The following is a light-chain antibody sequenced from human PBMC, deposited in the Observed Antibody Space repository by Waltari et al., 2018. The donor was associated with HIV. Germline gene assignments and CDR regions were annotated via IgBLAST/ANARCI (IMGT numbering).Light chain of an antibody. J-gene: IGLJ1*01. CDR2: DNK. Sequence: QSVLTPPPSVSAAPGQKVTISCSGSSSNIGNNYVSWYQQIPGTAPKLLIYDNKRRPSGIPDRFSGSKSGTSATLGITGLQTGDEADYYCGTWDSSLGVYVFGTGTKVTGL. CDR1: SSNIGNNY. V-gene: IGLV1-51*01. CDR3: GTWDSSLGVYV.